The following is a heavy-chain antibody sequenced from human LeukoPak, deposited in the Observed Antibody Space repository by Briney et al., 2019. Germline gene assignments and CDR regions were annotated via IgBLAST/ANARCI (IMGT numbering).Heavy chain of an antibody. CDR2: ISSSSSYI. V-gene: IGHV3-21*01. D-gene: IGHD6-13*01. Sequence: PGGSLRLSSAASGFTFSSYSMNWVRHAPGKGLEWVSSISSSSSYIYYADSVKGRFTISRDNAKNSLYLQMNSLRAEDTAVYYCARDKFTAADGAFLNWFDPWGQGTLVTVSS. CDR3: ARDKFTAADGAFLNWFDP. J-gene: IGHJ5*02. CDR1: GFTFSSYS.